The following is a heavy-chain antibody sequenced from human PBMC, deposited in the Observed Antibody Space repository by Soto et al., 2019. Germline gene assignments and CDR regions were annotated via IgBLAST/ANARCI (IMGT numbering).Heavy chain of an antibody. CDR2: IVVGSGNT. Sequence: SVEVSCKASGFTFTSSAVQWVRQARGQRLEWIGWIVVGSGNTNYAQKFQERVTITRDMSTSTAYMELSSLRSEDTAVYYCAAGLSRVTMIAMSYWGQGTLVTVSS. V-gene: IGHV1-58*01. D-gene: IGHD3-22*01. CDR3: AAGLSRVTMIAMSY. CDR1: GFTFTSSA. J-gene: IGHJ4*02.